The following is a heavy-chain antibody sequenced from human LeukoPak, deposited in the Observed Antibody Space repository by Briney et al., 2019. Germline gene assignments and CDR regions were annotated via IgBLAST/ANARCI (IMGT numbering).Heavy chain of an antibody. CDR3: TTAPGSYLLNWFDP. J-gene: IGHJ5*02. V-gene: IGHV3-15*01. D-gene: IGHD1-26*01. CDR1: GFTFSNAW. CDR2: IKSKIDGGTT. Sequence: KSGGSLRLSYAASGFTFSNAWMSWVRQAPGKGLEWVGRIKSKIDGGTTDYAAPVKGRFTISRDDSKNTLYLQMNSLKTEDTAVYYCTTAPGSYLLNWFDPWGQGTLVTVSS.